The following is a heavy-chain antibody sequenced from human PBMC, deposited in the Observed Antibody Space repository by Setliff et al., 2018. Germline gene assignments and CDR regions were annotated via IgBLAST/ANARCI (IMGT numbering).Heavy chain of an antibody. D-gene: IGHD4-17*01. J-gene: IGHJ4*02. CDR2: IRDRTNSYAT. Sequence: GGSLRLSCAASGFNFNSYSMNWVRQAPGKGLEWVGRIRDRTNSYATTYGASVKGRFTISRDDSKNTAYLQMNSLKTEDTAVYYCSRYSTVTTSFANWGQGTLVTVSS. CDR3: SRYSTVTTSFAN. V-gene: IGHV3-73*01. CDR1: GFNFNSYS.